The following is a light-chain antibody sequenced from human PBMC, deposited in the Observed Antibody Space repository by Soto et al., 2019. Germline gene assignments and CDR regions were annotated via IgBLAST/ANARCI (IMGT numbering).Light chain of an antibody. CDR2: DTS. J-gene: IGKJ5*01. Sequence: EIVMPPSQATLSGSPGERSPLYFSASQSVRSNLAWYQKKPGQAPRLLIYDTSTRATGVPARFSGSGSGTEFTLTISSLQSEDFAVYYCQQHNTWFSITCGHGTRREIK. CDR3: QQHNTWFSIT. CDR1: QSVRSN. V-gene: IGKV3-15*01.